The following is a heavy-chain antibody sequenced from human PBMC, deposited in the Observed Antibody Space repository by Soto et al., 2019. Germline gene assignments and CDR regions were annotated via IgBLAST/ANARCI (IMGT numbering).Heavy chain of an antibody. D-gene: IGHD3-3*01. CDR3: ATVKLRFLEWLPYRTFDY. CDR2: FDPEDGET. V-gene: IGHV1-24*01. CDR1: GYTLTELS. Sequence: ASVKVSCKVSGYTLTELSMHWVRQAPGKGLEWMGGFDPEDGETIYAQKFQGRVTMTEDTSTDTAYMELSSLRSEDTAVYYCATVKLRFLEWLPYRTFDYWGQGSFVTVSS. J-gene: IGHJ4*02.